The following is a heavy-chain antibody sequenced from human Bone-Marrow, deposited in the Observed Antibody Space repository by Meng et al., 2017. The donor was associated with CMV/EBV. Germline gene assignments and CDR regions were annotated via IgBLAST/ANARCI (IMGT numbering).Heavy chain of an antibody. Sequence: GESLKISCAASAFTFSNYGMHWVRQAPDKGLEWVAFIHSDGNKKYYADSVKGRFTISRDNSKNMLFVQMNSLRPEDSAVYYCAKDRRASRGYGKDVWGQGTTVTVSS. CDR1: AFTFSNYG. J-gene: IGHJ6*02. CDR2: IHSDGNKK. V-gene: IGHV3-30*02. CDR3: AKDRRASRGYGKDV. D-gene: IGHD2-2*01.